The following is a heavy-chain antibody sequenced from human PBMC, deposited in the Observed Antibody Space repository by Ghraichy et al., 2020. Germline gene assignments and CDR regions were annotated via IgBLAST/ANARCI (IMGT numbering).Heavy chain of an antibody. CDR3: ARKRTGYFGLDV. J-gene: IGHJ6*02. V-gene: IGHV3-23*01. CDR2: IGASDGRT. Sequence: GGSLRLSCAASKFIFSTYAMNWVRQVPGKGLQWVSSIGASDGRTYYEDSMKGRFTISRDNSKNMLYLQMDSLRVEDTATYYCARKRTGYFGLDVWGQGTTVTVSS. D-gene: IGHD2-8*02. CDR1: KFIFSTYA.